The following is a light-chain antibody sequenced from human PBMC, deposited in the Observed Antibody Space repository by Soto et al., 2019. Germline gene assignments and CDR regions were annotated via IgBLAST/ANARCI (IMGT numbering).Light chain of an antibody. Sequence: QSVLTQPASVSGSPGQSITISCTGTSSDIGDYNYVSWYQQLPGKAPKLMIYEVSNRPSGVSNRVSGSKSGNTASLTISGLQAEDEADYYCSSYTGSSTLVVFGGGTKLTVL. J-gene: IGLJ2*01. CDR2: EVS. CDR1: SSDIGDYNY. V-gene: IGLV2-14*01. CDR3: SSYTGSSTLVV.